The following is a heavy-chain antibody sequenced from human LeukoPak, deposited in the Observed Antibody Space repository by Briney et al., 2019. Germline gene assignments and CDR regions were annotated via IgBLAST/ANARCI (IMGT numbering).Heavy chain of an antibody. V-gene: IGHV3-15*01. J-gene: IGHJ4*02. CDR2: IKSKSDGGTT. Sequence: GGSLRLSCAGSGFTFSSVWMSWVRQAPGKGLEWVGRIKSKSDGGTTDYAAPVKGRFTISRDDSKNTLYLQMNSLKTEDTAVYYCTTAPYYYDGSAYSQPGEWGQGILVTVSS. D-gene: IGHD3-22*01. CDR3: TTAPYYYDGSAYSQPGE. CDR1: GFTFSSVW.